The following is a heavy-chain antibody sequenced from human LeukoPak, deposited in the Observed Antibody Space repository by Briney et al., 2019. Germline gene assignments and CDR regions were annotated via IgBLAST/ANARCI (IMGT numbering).Heavy chain of an antibody. V-gene: IGHV1-24*01. CDR3: ATDASSGGSCCLFDY. CDR2: FDPEDGET. Sequence: GASVKVSCKVSGYTLTESSMHWVRQAPGKGLEWMGGFDPEDGETIYAQKFQGRVTMTEDTSTDTAYMELSSLRSEDTAVYYCATDASSGGSCCLFDYWGQGTLVTVSS. J-gene: IGHJ4*02. D-gene: IGHD2-15*01. CDR1: GYTLTESS.